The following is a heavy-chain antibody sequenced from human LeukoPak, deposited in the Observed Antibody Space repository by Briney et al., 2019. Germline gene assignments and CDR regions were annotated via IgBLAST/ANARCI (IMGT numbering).Heavy chain of an antibody. Sequence: SETQTLTCALSGASISNYYWSWIRQPPGKGLEWIGYIDYSGSTNYSPSLKSRVTISLDTSTNQFSLKLSSVTAADTAVYYCARHYSSDPFDYWGEGTLVTVSS. V-gene: IGHV4-59*01. CDR1: GASISNYY. J-gene: IGHJ4*02. CDR2: IDYSGST. CDR3: ARHYSSDPFDY. D-gene: IGHD6-19*01.